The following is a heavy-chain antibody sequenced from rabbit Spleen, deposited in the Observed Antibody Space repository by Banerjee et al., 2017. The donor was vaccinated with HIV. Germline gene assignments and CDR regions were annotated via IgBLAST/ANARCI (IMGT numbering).Heavy chain of an antibody. J-gene: IGHJ4*01. CDR1: GFTLSNYG. CDR2: IEPIFHNT. D-gene: IGHD2-1*01. CDR3: VRDLGYDDYSEKGYFNL. V-gene: IGHV1S8*01. Sequence: EESGGDLVKPEGSLTLTCTASGFTLSNYGVSWVRQAPGKGLEWIGYIEPIFHNTYYANWVNGRFTISSHNAQNTVDLQMNSLTAADTATYFCVRDLGYDDYSEKGYFNLWGPGTLVTVS.